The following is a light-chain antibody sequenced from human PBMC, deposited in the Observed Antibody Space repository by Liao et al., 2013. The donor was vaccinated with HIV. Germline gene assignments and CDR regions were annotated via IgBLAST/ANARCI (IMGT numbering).Light chain of an antibody. Sequence: SDELTQPPSVSVSPGQTATITCSGDKLGEKYACWYQQKPGQSPVLVIYQDTKRPSGMPERFSGSNSGNTATLTISGTQAMDEADYYCQAWDSTTGDVVFGGGTKLTVL. V-gene: IGLV3-1*01. CDR3: QAWDSTTGDVV. CDR1: KLGEKY. J-gene: IGLJ2*01. CDR2: QDT.